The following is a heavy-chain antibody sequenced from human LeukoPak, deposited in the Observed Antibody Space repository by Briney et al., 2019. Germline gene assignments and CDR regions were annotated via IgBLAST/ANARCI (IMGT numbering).Heavy chain of an antibody. CDR1: GFSISHYY. CDR2: IYTGGGT. J-gene: IGHJ4*02. D-gene: IGHD2-21*02. V-gene: IGHV3-66*01. Sequence: RGSLRLSCAASGFSISHYYMTWVRQTPGKGLDWVSVIYTGGGTNYGDSVKGRFTISRDNSKNTLYLQTNSLRADDTAIYYCARGQAYCGADCYSDWGQGTLVTVSS. CDR3: ARGQAYCGADCYSD.